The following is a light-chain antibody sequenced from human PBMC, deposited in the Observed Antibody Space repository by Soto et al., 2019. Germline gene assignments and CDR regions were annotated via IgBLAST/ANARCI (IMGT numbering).Light chain of an antibody. CDR3: HVWDSSSDHVV. CDR2: YDS. J-gene: IGLJ2*01. V-gene: IGLV3-21*04. Sequence: SYELTQPPSVSVAPGKTARLTCGGDNIGSESVHWYQQKPGQAPVLVIYYDSHRPSGIPERFSGSNSGNTATLTSRRVEAGDEADYYCHVWDSSSDHVVFGGGTKLTVL. CDR1: NIGSES.